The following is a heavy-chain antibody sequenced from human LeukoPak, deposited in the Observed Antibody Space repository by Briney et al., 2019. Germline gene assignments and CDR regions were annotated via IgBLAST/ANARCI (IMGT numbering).Heavy chain of an antibody. D-gene: IGHD5-18*01. CDR3: VRGYSYGYVGY. V-gene: IGHV1-69*05. Sequence: SVKVSCKAPGGTFSSYAISRVRQAPGQGLEWMGGIIPIFGTANYAQKFQGRVTITTDESTSTAYMELSSRRSEDTAVYYCVRGYSYGYVGYWGQGTLVTVSS. CDR2: IIPIFGTA. CDR1: GGTFSSYA. J-gene: IGHJ4*02.